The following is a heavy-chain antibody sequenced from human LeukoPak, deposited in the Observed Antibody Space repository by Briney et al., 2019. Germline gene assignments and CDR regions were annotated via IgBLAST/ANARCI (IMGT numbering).Heavy chain of an antibody. CDR1: GFTLSNYG. J-gene: IGHJ4*02. V-gene: IGHV3-30*02. Sequence: PGGSLRLSCAASGFTLSNYGISWVRQAPGKGLEWVAFMRNDGSKNFYADSVKGRFTISRDNSKNTLYLQMNSLRSEDTAVYYCARDRDHSWAAAGGDYWGQGTLVTVSS. CDR2: MRNDGSKN. CDR3: ARDRDHSWAAAGGDY. D-gene: IGHD6-13*01.